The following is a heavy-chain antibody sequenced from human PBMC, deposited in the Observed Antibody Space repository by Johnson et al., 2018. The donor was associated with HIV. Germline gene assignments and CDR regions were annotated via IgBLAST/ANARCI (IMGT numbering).Heavy chain of an antibody. CDR2: ISSSGRSI. CDR1: GFTFSSYA. Sequence: VQLVESGGGLVQPGGSLRLSCAASGFTFSSYAMHWVRQAPGKGLEYVSAISSSGRSIYYADSVKGRFTISRDNAKNSLFLQMNSLGVEDTAVYYCAREDLLTLTTTGAFDVWGHGTMVTVSS. V-gene: IGHV3-64*04. CDR3: AREDLLTLTTTGAFDV. J-gene: IGHJ3*01. D-gene: IGHD1-26*01.